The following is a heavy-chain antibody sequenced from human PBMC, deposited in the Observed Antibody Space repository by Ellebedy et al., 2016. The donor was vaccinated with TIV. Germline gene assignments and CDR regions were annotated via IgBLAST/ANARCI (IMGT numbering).Heavy chain of an antibody. D-gene: IGHD2-8*01. CDR1: GFTFSSYA. CDR2: ISGSGGST. V-gene: IGHV3-23*01. J-gene: IGHJ4*02. Sequence: GESLKISCAASGFTFSSYAMSWVRQAPGKGLEWVSAISGSGGSTYYADSVKGRFTISRDNSKNTLYLQMNSLRAEDTAVYYCARYAVGAYYFDYWGQGILVTVSS. CDR3: ARYAVGAYYFDY.